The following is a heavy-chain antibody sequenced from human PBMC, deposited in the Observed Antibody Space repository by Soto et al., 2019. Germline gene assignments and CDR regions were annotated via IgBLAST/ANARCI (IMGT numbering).Heavy chain of an antibody. J-gene: IGHJ4*02. CDR3: AKTFGSNWLLDY. V-gene: IGHV3-23*01. D-gene: IGHD1-1*01. Sequence: EVQLLESGGGLVQPGGSLRLSCAGSEFTFSDYAISWVRQAPGKGLEWVSAMSGSGGSIYYADFVKGRFTISRDNSKNTVYLQMSSLRGEDTAIYYCAKTFGSNWLLDYWGRGTLVTVSS. CDR1: EFTFSDYA. CDR2: MSGSGGSI.